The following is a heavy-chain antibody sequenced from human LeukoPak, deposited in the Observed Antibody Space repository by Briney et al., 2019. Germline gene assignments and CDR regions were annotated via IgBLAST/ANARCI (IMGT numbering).Heavy chain of an antibody. D-gene: IGHD6-6*01. CDR2: IHYSGST. Sequence: TPSETLSLTCTVSGGSVSPYYWSWIRQPPGRGLEWIGNIHYSGSTNYNPSLKSRVTISVDTSENQFSLNLSSVTAADTAVYYCARDRIAARRFDYWGQGTLVTVSS. J-gene: IGHJ4*02. CDR1: GGSVSPYY. CDR3: ARDRIAARRFDY. V-gene: IGHV4-59*02.